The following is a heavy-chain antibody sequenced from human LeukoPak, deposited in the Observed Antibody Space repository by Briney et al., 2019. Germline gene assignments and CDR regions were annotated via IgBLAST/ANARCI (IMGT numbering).Heavy chain of an antibody. CDR3: ARGPSLYYYYYGMDV. J-gene: IGHJ6*02. V-gene: IGHV4-34*01. CDR2: INHSGST. Sequence: SETLSLTCAVYGGSFSGYYWSWIRQPPGKGLEWIGEINHSGSTNYNPSLKSRVTISVDTSKNQFSLKLSSVTAADTAVYYCARGPSLYYYYYGMDVWGQGTTVTVSS. CDR1: GGSFSGYY.